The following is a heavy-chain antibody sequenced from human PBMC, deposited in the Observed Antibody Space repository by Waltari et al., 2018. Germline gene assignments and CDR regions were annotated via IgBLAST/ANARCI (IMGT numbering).Heavy chain of an antibody. CDR3: ATGSGSSYYYGMDV. D-gene: IGHD1-26*01. CDR2: CDPEDGET. J-gene: IGHJ6*02. Sequence: QVQLVQSGAEVKKPGASVKVSCKVSGYTLTELSMHWVRQAPGKGLEWMGGCDPEDGETIYAHRFQGRVTMTEDTSTDPAYMELSSLRSEDTAVYYCATGSGSSYYYGMDVWGQGTTVTVSS. V-gene: IGHV1-24*01. CDR1: GYTLTELS.